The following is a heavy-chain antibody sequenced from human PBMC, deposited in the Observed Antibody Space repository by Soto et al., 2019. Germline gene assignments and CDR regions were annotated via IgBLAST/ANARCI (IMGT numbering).Heavy chain of an antibody. J-gene: IGHJ4*02. D-gene: IGHD3-10*01. CDR2: ISGSGGST. Sequence: GGSLRLSCAASGFTFSSYAMSWVRQAPGKGLEWVSAISGSGGSTYYADSVKGRFTISRDNSKNTLYLQMNSLRAEDTAVYYCAKVKVRGVITPEGFDYWGQGTLVTVSS. V-gene: IGHV3-23*01. CDR1: GFTFSSYA. CDR3: AKVKVRGVITPEGFDY.